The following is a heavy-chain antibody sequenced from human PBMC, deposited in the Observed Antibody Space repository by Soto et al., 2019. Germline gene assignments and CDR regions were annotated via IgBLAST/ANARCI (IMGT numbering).Heavy chain of an antibody. CDR3: ASYQDIVVVPAGWFDP. D-gene: IGHD2-2*01. CDR1: GGSISSSSYY. Sequence: SETLSLTCTVSGGSISSSSYYWGWIRQPPGKGLEWIGSIYYSGSTYYNPSLKSRVTISVDTSKNQFSLKLSSVTAADTAVYYCASYQDIVVVPAGWFDPWGQGTLVTVSS. J-gene: IGHJ5*02. CDR2: IYYSGST. V-gene: IGHV4-39*01.